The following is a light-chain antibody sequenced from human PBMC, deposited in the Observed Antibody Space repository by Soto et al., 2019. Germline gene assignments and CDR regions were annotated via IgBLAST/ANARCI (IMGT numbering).Light chain of an antibody. CDR2: GNT. Sequence: QSVLTQPPSVSGAPGQRVTISCTGSSSDIGAGYDVQWYQQLPGTAPKLLIYGNTNRPSGVPDRFSGSKSGTSASLAITGLQAEDEADYYGQSYRLFGGGTKLTVL. CDR3: QSYRL. J-gene: IGLJ3*02. CDR1: SSDIGAGYD. V-gene: IGLV1-40*01.